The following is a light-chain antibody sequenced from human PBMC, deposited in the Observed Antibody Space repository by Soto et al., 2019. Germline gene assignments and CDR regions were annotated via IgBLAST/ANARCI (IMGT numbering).Light chain of an antibody. Sequence: EIVMTQSPATLSVSPGGGATLSGRASQSISDTLAWYQQKPGQAPRLLIYGASRRATGFPARFSGSGSGTDFTLTISSLQSEDFATYYCQQLNSYPITFAQGTRLEIK. J-gene: IGKJ5*01. V-gene: IGKV3-15*01. CDR3: QQLNSYPIT. CDR1: QSISDT. CDR2: GAS.